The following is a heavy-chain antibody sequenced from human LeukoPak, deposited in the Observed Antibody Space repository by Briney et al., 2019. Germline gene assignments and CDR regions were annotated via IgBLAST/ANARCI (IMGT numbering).Heavy chain of an antibody. CDR3: ARDLPGTSFFDY. J-gene: IGHJ4*02. CDR2: IYYSGST. V-gene: IGHV4-30-4*01. Sequence: SETLSLTCTVSGGSISSGDYYWSWIRQPPGKGLEWIGYIYYSGSTYYDPSLKSRVTISVDTSKNQFSLKLSPVTAADTAVYYCARDLPGTSFFDYWGRGTLVTVSS. CDR1: GGSISSGDYY. D-gene: IGHD2-2*01.